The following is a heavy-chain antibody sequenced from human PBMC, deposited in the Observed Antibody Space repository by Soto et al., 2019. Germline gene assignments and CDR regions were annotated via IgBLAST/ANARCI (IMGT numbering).Heavy chain of an antibody. CDR1: GFTFSSYG. V-gene: IGHV3-33*01. J-gene: IGHJ4*02. D-gene: IGHD2-15*01. CDR3: ARDVGAAYYFDY. CDR2: IWYDGSNK. Sequence: QVQLVECGGGVVQPGRSLRLSCAASGFTFSSYGMHWVRQAPGKGLEWVAVIWYDGSNKYYADSVKGRFTISRDNSKNTLYLQMNSLRAEDTAVYYCARDVGAAYYFDYWGQGTLVTVSS.